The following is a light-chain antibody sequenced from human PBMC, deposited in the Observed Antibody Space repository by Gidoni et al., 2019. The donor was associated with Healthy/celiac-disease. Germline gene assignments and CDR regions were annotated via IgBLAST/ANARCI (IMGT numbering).Light chain of an antibody. CDR2: KDS. V-gene: IGLV3-25*03. CDR1: ALPKQY. CDR3: QSADSSGTYQV. J-gene: IGLJ2*01. Sequence: SYELTQPLSVSVSPGQTARITCSGDALPKQYAYCYQQKPGQAPVLVIYKDSERPSGIPERFSGSSSGTTVTLTISGVQAEDEADYYCQSADSSGTYQVFGGGTKLTVL.